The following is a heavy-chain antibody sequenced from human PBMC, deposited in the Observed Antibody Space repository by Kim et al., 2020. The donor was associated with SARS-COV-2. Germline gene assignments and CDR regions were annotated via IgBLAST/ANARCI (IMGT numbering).Heavy chain of an antibody. D-gene: IGHD3-9*01. V-gene: IGHV1-2*06. CDR3: AREGTPYYDILTGYSRYFDL. CDR1: GYTFTGYY. J-gene: IGHJ2*01. CDR2: INPNSGGT. Sequence: ASVKVSCKASGYTFTGYYMHWVRQAPGQGLEWMGRINPNSGGTNYAQKFQGRVTMTRDTSISTAYMEVSRLRSDDTAVYYCAREGTPYYDILTGYSRYFDLWGRGTPVTVSS.